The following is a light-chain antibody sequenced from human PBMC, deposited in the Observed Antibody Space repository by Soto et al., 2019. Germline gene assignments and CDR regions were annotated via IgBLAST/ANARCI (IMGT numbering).Light chain of an antibody. CDR3: QQYNNWPRT. Sequence: EIVMTQSPATLSVSPGERATVSCRASQSVSSNLAWYQQKPGQAPRLLIYGASTRATGIAARFSGSGSGTEFTRTIGSLQSEDFAVYYCQQYNNWPRTFGQGTKLEIK. CDR2: GAS. CDR1: QSVSSN. V-gene: IGKV3-15*01. J-gene: IGKJ2*01.